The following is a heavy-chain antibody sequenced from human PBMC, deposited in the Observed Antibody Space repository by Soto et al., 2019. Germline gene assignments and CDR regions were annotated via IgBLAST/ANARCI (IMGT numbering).Heavy chain of an antibody. Sequence: QLVESGGRLVKPGGSLRLSCSASGFTFSDSWLTWVRQAPGKGLDWVARVKDKTDGGATDYTAPVKARFTISRDDSKNTLYLQMNSLRIEDTAVYYCATSRPARLTYYYYGMDVWGQGTTVIVSS. V-gene: IGHV3-15*01. J-gene: IGHJ6*02. D-gene: IGHD2-21*02. CDR3: ATSRPARLTYYYYGMDV. CDR1: GFTFSDSW. CDR2: VKDKTDGGAT.